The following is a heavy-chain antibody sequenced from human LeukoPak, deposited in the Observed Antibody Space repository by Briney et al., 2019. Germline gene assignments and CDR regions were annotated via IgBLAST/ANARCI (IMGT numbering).Heavy chain of an antibody. Sequence: SETLSLTCTVSGGSISSYYWSWIRQPPGKGLEWIGWFYYSGGTYFNPSLGSRVTISADTSRNHLSLNLRSLTAADTAVYYCARHSSGWHFDPWGQGALVTVSS. J-gene: IGHJ5*02. D-gene: IGHD6-19*01. CDR3: ARHSSGWHFDP. V-gene: IGHV4-59*13. CDR1: GGSISSYY. CDR2: FYYSGGT.